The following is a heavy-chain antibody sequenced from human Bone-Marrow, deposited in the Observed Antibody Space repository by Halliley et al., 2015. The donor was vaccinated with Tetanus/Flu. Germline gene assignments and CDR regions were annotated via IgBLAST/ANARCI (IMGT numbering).Heavy chain of an antibody. CDR1: GGSISSSTYF. V-gene: IGHV4-39*01. CDR2: INYSGST. D-gene: IGHD4-17*01. J-gene: IGHJ1*01. CDR3: AGPPSGDYAEYFQH. Sequence: TLSLTCTVSGGSISSSTYFWGWIRQPPGKGLEWIGNINYSGSTHYNPSLKSRVTISVDTSKNQFSLKLNSVTAADTAVYYCAGPPSGDYAEYFQHWGQGTLVTVS.